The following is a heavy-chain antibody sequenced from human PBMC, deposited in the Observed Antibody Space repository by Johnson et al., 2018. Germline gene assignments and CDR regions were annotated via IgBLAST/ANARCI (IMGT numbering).Heavy chain of an antibody. CDR3: AKDGNILTGPNYDYGMDV. CDR1: GFTFSSYG. CDR2: ISYDGSNK. D-gene: IGHD3-9*01. V-gene: IGHV3-30*18. J-gene: IGHJ6*02. Sequence: VQLVESGGGVVQPGRSLRLSCAASGFTFSSYGMHWVRQAPGKGLEWVAVISYDGSNKYYADSVKGRFTISRDNSKNTLYLQMNSLRAEDTAVYYCAKDGNILTGPNYDYGMDVWGQGTTVTVSS.